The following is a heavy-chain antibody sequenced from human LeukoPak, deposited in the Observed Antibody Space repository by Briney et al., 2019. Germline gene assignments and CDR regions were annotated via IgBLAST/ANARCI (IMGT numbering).Heavy chain of an antibody. D-gene: IGHD5/OR15-5a*01. CDR1: GFTFSSYS. CDR2: ISSGGGNT. CDR3: AKWLPSGVSSFAC. J-gene: IGHJ4*02. V-gene: IGHV3-23*01. Sequence: GGSLRLSCAASGFTFSSYSMSWVRQAPGKGLEWVSAISSGGGNTYYADSVKGRFTISRDNDKNTLYLQMNSLRADDTAVFYCAKWLPSGVSSFACWGQGTVVTVSS.